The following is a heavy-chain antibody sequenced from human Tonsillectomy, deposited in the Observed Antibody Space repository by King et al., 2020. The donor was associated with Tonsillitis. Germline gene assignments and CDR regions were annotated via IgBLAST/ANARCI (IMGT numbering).Heavy chain of an antibody. Sequence: QLQESGPGLVKPSETLSLTCTVSGGSISSYYWSWIRQPPGKGLEWIGYIYDSGSTNYNPSIKSRGTISVDTSKNQLSLKLSSVTAADTAVYYCARGSNIAAAGTGYYFDYWGQGTLVTVSS. CDR1: GGSISSYY. J-gene: IGHJ4*02. CDR2: IYDSGST. V-gene: IGHV4-59*01. D-gene: IGHD6-13*01. CDR3: ARGSNIAAAGTGYYFDY.